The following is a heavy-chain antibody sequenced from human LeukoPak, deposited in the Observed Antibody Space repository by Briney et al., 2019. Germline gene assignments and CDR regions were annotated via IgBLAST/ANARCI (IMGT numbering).Heavy chain of an antibody. CDR3: ATSHGYKVAPFDL. J-gene: IGHJ4*02. V-gene: IGHV4-4*09. CDR1: GASIRSYQ. CDR2: INTSGGT. Sequence: PSETLSLTCTVSGASIRSYQWSWIRQPPGKGLEWIGHINTSGGTNYNPSLKSRITFSVDTSRDQFSLQLNSVTAADTAMYYCATSHGYKVAPFDLWGQGTLVTVSS. D-gene: IGHD3-10*01.